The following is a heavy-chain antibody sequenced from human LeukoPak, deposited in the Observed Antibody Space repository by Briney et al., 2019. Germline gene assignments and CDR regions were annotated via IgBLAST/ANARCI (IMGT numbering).Heavy chain of an antibody. D-gene: IGHD2/OR15-2a*01. CDR1: GGSISGYY. CDR2: IYYSGSA. Sequence: SETLSLTCTVSGGSISGYYWSWIRQPPGKGLEYIGYIYYSGSANYNPSLKSRVTISVDTSKNQFSLKLSSVTAADKAVYYCARHFRAFDVWGQGTMVTVSS. J-gene: IGHJ3*01. V-gene: IGHV4-59*08. CDR3: ARHFRAFDV.